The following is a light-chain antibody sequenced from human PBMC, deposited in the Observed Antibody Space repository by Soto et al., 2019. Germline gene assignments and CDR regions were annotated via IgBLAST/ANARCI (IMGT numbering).Light chain of an antibody. Sequence: EIVLTQSPGTLSLSPGERATLSCRASQSVSSSYLAWYQQKPGQAPRLLIYCASSRSTGIPAKFSGSGSGTDFTLTISRLEPEDFAVYYCQQYGSSGTFGQGTMVEIK. V-gene: IGKV3-20*01. J-gene: IGKJ1*01. CDR1: QSVSSSY. CDR3: QQYGSSGT. CDR2: CAS.